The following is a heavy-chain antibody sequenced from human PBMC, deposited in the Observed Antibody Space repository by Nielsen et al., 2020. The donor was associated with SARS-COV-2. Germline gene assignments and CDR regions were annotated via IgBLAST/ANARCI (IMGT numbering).Heavy chain of an antibody. CDR1: RGSISSGDYY. J-gene: IGHJ6*02. Sequence: SETLSLTCTVSRGSISSGDYYWSWIRQPPGKGLEWLGYTFNSGNTYYNPSLRIRVTMSLDTSKNQFSLILTSVTAADTAVYYCAREEYGFGLDVWGQGTTVRVSS. V-gene: IGHV4-30-4*01. D-gene: IGHD2-2*01. CDR2: TFNSGNT. CDR3: AREEYGFGLDV.